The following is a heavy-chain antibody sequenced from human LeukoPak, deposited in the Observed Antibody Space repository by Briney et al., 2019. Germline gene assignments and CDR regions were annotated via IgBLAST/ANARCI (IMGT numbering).Heavy chain of an antibody. CDR2: IKQDGSEK. D-gene: IGHD6-19*01. Sequence: GGSLRLSCAASGFTFSSYWMSWVRQAPGKGLEWVANIKQDGSEKYYVDSVKGRFTISRDNAKNSLYLQMNSLRAEDTAVYYCASSSGWDLTYYFDYWGQGTLVTVSS. V-gene: IGHV3-7*01. CDR3: ASSSGWDLTYYFDY. CDR1: GFTFSSYW. J-gene: IGHJ4*02.